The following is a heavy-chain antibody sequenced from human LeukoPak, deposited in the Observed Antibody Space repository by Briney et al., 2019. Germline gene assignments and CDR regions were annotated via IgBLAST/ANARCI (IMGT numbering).Heavy chain of an antibody. CDR1: GFTFSTYW. D-gene: IGHD4-17*01. Sequence: PGGSLRLSCVASGFTFSTYWMNWVRQAPGKGLEWVANINQAGSEKYYVDSVEGRFTISRDNAKSSLYLQMNSLRAEDTAKYYCARGHHGDYAWGQGTLVTVSS. J-gene: IGHJ5*02. CDR2: INQAGSEK. V-gene: IGHV3-7*01. CDR3: ARGHHGDYA.